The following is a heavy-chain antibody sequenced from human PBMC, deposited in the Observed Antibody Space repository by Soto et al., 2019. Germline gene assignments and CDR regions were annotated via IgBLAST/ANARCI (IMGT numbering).Heavy chain of an antibody. V-gene: IGHV3-49*04. D-gene: IGHD3-22*01. J-gene: IGHJ3*02. Sequence: PGGSLRLSCTASGFTFGDYAMSWVRQAPGKGLEWVGFIRSKAYGGTTEYAASVKGRFTISRDDSKSIAYLQMNSLKTEDTAVYYCTRVLYYDSSGPADAFDIWGQGTMVTVSS. CDR1: GFTFGDYA. CDR3: TRVLYYDSSGPADAFDI. CDR2: IRSKAYGGTT.